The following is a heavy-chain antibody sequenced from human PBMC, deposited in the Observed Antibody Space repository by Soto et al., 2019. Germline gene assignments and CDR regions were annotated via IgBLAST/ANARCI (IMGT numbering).Heavy chain of an antibody. J-gene: IGHJ4*02. V-gene: IGHV1-2*02. D-gene: IGHD3-22*01. CDR2: INPNSGGT. CDR1: GYTFTGYY. CDR3: ARDDSSGPNSNFDY. Sequence: ASVKVSCKASGYTFTGYYMHWVRQAPGQGLEWMGWINPNSGGTNYAQKFQGRVTMTRDTSISTAYMELSRLRSDDTAVYYCARDDSSGPNSNFDYWGQGTLVTVSS.